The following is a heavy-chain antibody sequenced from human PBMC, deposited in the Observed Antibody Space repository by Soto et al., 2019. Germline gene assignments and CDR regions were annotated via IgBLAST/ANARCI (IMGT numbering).Heavy chain of an antibody. CDR2: ISGSGGST. V-gene: IGHV3-23*01. Sequence: EVQLLESGGGLVQPGGSLRLSCAASGFTFSSYAMSWVRQAPGKGLEWVSAISGSGGSTYYADSVKGRFTISRDNSENTLYLQMNSLRAEDTAVYDCAKESRYYYYGMDVWGRGTTVTVSS. CDR1: GFTFSSYA. CDR3: AKESRYYYYGMDV. J-gene: IGHJ6*02. D-gene: IGHD6-13*01.